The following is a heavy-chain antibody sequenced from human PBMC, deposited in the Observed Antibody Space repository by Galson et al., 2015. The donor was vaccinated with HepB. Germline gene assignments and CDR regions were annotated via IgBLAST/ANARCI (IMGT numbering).Heavy chain of an antibody. Sequence: SVKVSCKASGGTFSSYAISWVRQAPGQGLEWMGRIIPILGIANYAQKFQGRVTITADKSTSTAYMELSSLRSEDTAVYYCARGKTMVRGVGAFDIWGQGTMVTVSS. V-gene: IGHV1-69*04. CDR1: GGTFSSYA. D-gene: IGHD3-10*01. CDR3: ARGKTMVRGVGAFDI. CDR2: IIPILGIA. J-gene: IGHJ3*02.